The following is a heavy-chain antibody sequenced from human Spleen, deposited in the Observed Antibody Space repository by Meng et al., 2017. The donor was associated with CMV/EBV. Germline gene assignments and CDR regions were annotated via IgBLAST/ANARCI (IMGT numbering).Heavy chain of an antibody. CDR2: ISAGGSAT. V-gene: IGHV3-23*01. Sequence: GGSLRLSCAASGFTFSSYAMNWVRQAPGKGLEWVSAISAGGSATYYADSVKGRFTISRDNSKNTLYLQMNSLRAEDTAVYYCAKEGTIFGVVIIPAYGMDVWGQGTTVTVSS. CDR3: AKEGTIFGVVIIPAYGMDV. J-gene: IGHJ6*02. CDR1: GFTFSSYA. D-gene: IGHD3-3*01.